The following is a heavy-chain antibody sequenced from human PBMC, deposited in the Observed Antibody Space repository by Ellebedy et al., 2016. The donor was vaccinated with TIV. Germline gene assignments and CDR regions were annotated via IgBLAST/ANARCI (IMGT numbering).Heavy chain of an antibody. CDR1: GSSFSRYF. Sequence: MPGGSLRLSCAVYGSSFSRYFWTWIRQPPGTGLEWIGEINHCGSTISNPSLKSRVSISVDTSKNQFSLKLTSVTAADTAVYYCARVSNLKGADYWGQGTLVTVSS. CDR2: INHCGST. V-gene: IGHV4-34*01. J-gene: IGHJ4*02. CDR3: ARVSNLKGADY. D-gene: IGHD3-16*01.